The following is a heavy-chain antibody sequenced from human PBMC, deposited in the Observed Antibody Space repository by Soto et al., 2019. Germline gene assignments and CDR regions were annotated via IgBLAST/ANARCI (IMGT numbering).Heavy chain of an antibody. CDR1: GGSFSGYY. D-gene: IGHD5-12*01. V-gene: IGHV4-34*01. CDR3: ARGGGEDIVATTRPQYYFDY. Sequence: SKTLSLTCAVYGGSFSGYYWSWIRQPPGKGLEWIGEINHSGSTNYNPSLKSRATISVDTSKNQFSLKLSSVTAADTAVYYCARGGGEDIVATTRPQYYFDYWGQGTLVTVSS. CDR2: INHSGST. J-gene: IGHJ4*02.